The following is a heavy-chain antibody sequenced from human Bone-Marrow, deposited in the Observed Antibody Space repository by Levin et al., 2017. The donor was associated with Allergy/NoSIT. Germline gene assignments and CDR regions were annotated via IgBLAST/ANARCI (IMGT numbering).Heavy chain of an antibody. CDR1: GFTFSSFA. Sequence: GGSLRLSCAASGFTFSSFAMSWVRQAPGKGLEWVSLITMSGGRTDYADSVKGRFTISRDNSRNTLYLQMNNLRAEDTAVYFCAKVAVASSMDSWGQGTLVAVSS. D-gene: IGHD6-19*01. CDR3: AKVAVASSMDS. J-gene: IGHJ5*01. V-gene: IGHV3-23*01. CDR2: ITMSGGRT.